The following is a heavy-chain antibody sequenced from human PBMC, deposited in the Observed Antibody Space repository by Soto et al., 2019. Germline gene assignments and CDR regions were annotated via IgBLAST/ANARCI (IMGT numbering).Heavy chain of an antibody. J-gene: IGHJ4*02. V-gene: IGHV3-15*07. CDR3: TTDPYSTRDY. D-gene: IGHD4-4*01. CDR1: GFTFINAW. CDR2: VKSKTDGGTT. Sequence: EVQMVESGGGLGQPGWSLRLSCATSGFTFINAWMNWVRQAPGKGLEWVGRVKSKTDGGTTDYAAPVKGRFTISREDSKNTLFLQMNSLKIEDTALYYCTTDPYSTRDYWGQGTLVTVSS.